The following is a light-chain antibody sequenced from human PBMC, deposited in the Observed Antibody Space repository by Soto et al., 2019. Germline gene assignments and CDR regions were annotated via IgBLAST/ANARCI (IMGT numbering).Light chain of an antibody. J-gene: IGKJ2*01. V-gene: IGKV3-20*01. CDR1: QSVSSSY. CDR3: QHDGSSPYT. Sequence: EIVLTQSPGTLSLSPGERATLYCRASQSVSSSYLAWYQQKPGQAPRLLIYGASIRANDTPARFSGSGSGTGFTLTISGLEPEDVAVYYCQHDGSSPYTFGQGTKLEIK. CDR2: GAS.